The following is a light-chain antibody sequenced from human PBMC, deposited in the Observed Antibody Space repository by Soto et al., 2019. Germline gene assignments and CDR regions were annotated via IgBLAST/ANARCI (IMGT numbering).Light chain of an antibody. CDR3: QQYTTSPFT. Sequence: DIMMTQSPDSLAVSLGERATINCKSSQSVLYTSNNKNYLAWYQQKPGQSPKLLIYWASTRESGVPDRFSGSGSGTDFTLSISGLQAEDVAVYYCQQYTTSPFTFGPGTKVDIK. V-gene: IGKV4-1*01. J-gene: IGKJ3*01. CDR1: QSVLYTSNNKNY. CDR2: WAS.